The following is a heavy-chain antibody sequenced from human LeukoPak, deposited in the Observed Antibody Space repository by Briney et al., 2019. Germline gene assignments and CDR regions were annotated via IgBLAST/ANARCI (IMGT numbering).Heavy chain of an antibody. CDR2: INPNSGGT. V-gene: IGHV1-2*02. CDR1: GYTFTGYY. J-gene: IGHJ5*02. Sequence: ASVKVSCKASGYTFTGYYMHWVRQAPGQGLEWMGWINPNSGGTNYAQKFQGRVTMTRDTSISTAYMELSRLRSDDTAVYYCARDRGVLLWFGEFDPWGQGTLVTVSS. CDR3: ARDRGVLLWFGEFDP. D-gene: IGHD3-10*01.